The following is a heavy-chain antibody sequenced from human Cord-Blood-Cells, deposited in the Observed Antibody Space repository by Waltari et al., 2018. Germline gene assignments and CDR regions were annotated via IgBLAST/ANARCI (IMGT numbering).Heavy chain of an antibody. D-gene: IGHD4-17*01. J-gene: IGHJ6*02. CDR2: IYTSGST. V-gene: IGHV4-4*07. CDR1: GCSISSSS. Sequence: QVQLQESGPGLVKPSETLSLPCTVSGCSISSSSWSWIRPPAGKGLEWIGRIYTSGSTNYNPSLKSRVTMSVDTSKNQFSLKLSSVTAADTAVYYCARQAGDYYYYGMDVWGQGTTVTVSS. CDR3: ARQAGDYYYYGMDV.